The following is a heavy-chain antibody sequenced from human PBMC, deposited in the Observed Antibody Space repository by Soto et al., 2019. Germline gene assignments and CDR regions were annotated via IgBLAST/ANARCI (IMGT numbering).Heavy chain of an antibody. CDR2: IIPILGIA. Sequence: QVQLVQSGAEVKKPGSSVKVSCKASGGTFSSYTISWVRQAPGQGLEWMGRIIPILGIANYAQKFQGRVTITADKXASKAHMELSRLRSEDTAVYYCASPGERDGSGLDAWGQGTTVTVSS. D-gene: IGHD3-10*01. CDR3: ASPGERDGSGLDA. J-gene: IGHJ6*02. CDR1: GGTFSSYT. V-gene: IGHV1-69*02.